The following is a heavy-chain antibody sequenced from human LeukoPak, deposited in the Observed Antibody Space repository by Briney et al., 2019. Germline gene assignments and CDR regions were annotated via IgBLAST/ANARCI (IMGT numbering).Heavy chain of an antibody. CDR1: GYTFTGYY. Sequence: ASVKVSCKASGYTFTGYYTHWVRQAPGQGLEWMGMIYPRDGSTSYAQKFQGRVTVTRDTSTSTVHMELSGLRSEDTAVYYCARDQEGFDYWGQGTLVTVSS. J-gene: IGHJ4*02. CDR3: ARDQEGFDY. V-gene: IGHV1-46*01. CDR2: IYPRDGST.